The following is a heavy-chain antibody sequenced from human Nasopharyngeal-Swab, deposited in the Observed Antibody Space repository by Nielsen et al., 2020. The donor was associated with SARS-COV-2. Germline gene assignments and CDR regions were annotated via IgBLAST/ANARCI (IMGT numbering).Heavy chain of an antibody. V-gene: IGHV3-30-3*01. CDR1: GFSFSNYA. CDR3: ARDLGGYSYGDY. J-gene: IGHJ4*02. D-gene: IGHD5-18*01. CDR2: VSYNGGFE. Sequence: GESLKISCAASGFSFSNYAMHWVRQAPGKGLEWVAVVSYNGGFEHYADSVKGRFTIARDNSKNTLSLQMNSLRAEDTAVDYCARDLGGYSYGDYWGQGTLVTVSS.